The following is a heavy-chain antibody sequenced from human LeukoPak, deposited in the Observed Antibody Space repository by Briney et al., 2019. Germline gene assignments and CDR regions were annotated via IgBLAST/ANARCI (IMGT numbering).Heavy chain of an antibody. CDR1: GGSISSYY. CDR2: IYYGGST. Sequence: SETLSLTCTVSGGSISSYYWSWIRQPPGKGLEWIGYIYYGGSTNYNPSLKSRVTISVDTSKNQFSLKLSSVTAADTAVYYCARANQGIYSYGLNFPEFDYWGQGTLVTVSS. CDR3: ARANQGIYSYGLNFPEFDY. D-gene: IGHD5-18*01. V-gene: IGHV4-59*01. J-gene: IGHJ4*02.